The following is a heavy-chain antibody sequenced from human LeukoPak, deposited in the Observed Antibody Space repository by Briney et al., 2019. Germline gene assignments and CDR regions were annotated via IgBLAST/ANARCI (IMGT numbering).Heavy chain of an antibody. CDR2: IHYIGSS. J-gene: IGHJ2*01. D-gene: IGHD2/OR15-2a*01. Sequence: SETLSLTCTFSGGSIGSNTYYWGWIRQPPEKGLDWIGSIHYIGSSYYNPSLKSRVTISVDTSKNQFSLNLSSLTAADTAVYYCARHGDTFDWYFDLWGRGTLAIVSS. V-gene: IGHV4-39*01. CDR3: ARHGDTFDWYFDL. CDR1: GGSIGSNTYY.